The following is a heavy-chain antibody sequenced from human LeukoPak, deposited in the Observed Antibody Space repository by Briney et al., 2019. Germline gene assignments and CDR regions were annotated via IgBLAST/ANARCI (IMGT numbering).Heavy chain of an antibody. D-gene: IGHD6-13*01. CDR2: ISDSGGRT. J-gene: IGHJ4*02. Sequence: GGSLRLSCAASGFTFSTYAVNWVRQAPGKGLEWVSSISDSGGRTYYADSVKGRFTISRDNSKNTLYLQMNSLRAEDTAVYYCARDSSSWYYWGQGALVTVSS. V-gene: IGHV3-23*01. CDR1: GFTFSTYA. CDR3: ARDSSSWYY.